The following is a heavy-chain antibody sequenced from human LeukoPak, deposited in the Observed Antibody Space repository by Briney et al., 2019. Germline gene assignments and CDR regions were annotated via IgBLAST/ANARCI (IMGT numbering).Heavy chain of an antibody. V-gene: IGHV3-74*01. J-gene: IGHJ4*02. CDR1: GFTFSSYS. CDR3: ARTKEMASISYFDS. Sequence: GGSLGLSCAASGFTFSSYSMNWVRQAPGKGLEWVSRINSDGINTSYADSVKGRFTISRDNAKNTLYLQMNSLRAEDTAVYYCARTKEMASISYFDSWGQGTLVTVSS. CDR2: INSDGINT. D-gene: IGHD5-24*01.